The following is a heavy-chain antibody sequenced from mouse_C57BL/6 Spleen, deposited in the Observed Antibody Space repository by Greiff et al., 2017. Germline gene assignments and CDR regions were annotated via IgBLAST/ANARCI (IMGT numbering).Heavy chain of an antibody. CDR3: ARRNGVYGNYPFAY. Sequence: EVQLQQSGPELVKPGASVKISCKASGYSFTGYYMNWVKQSPEKSLEWIGEINPSTGGTTYNQKFKAKATLTVDKSSSTAYMQLKSLTSEDSAVYYCARRNGVYGNYPFAYWGQGTLVTVSA. D-gene: IGHD2-1*01. V-gene: IGHV1-42*01. CDR2: INPSTGGT. CDR1: GYSFTGYY. J-gene: IGHJ3*01.